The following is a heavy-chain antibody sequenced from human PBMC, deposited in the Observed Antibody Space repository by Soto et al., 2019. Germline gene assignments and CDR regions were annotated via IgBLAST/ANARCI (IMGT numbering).Heavy chain of an antibody. V-gene: IGHV1-18*01. CDR2: INAYNGNT. J-gene: IGHJ6*02. CDR3: ARDPYHVLMVNAPNLYGMDV. D-gene: IGHD2-8*01. Sequence: GASVKVSCKASGYSFTRYGIGWARQAPGQGLEWMGWINAYNGNTNYAQNLQGRLTLTTDTSTTTAYMELRSLRSDDTAVYYCARDPYHVLMVNAPNLYGMDVWGQGTTVTVSS. CDR1: GYSFTRYG.